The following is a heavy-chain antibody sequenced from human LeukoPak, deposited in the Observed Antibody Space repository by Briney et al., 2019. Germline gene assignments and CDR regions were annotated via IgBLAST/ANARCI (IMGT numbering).Heavy chain of an antibody. CDR1: GFTFSSYW. V-gene: IGHV3-21*01. CDR3: ASSFYSSGVRGGFHI. Sequence: PGGSLRLSCAASGFTFSSYWMSWVRQAPGKGLEWVSSISSSSVSIYYADSVKGRFTISRDNAKNSLYLQMNSLRAEDTAVYYCASSFYSSGVRGGFHIWGQGTMVTVSS. D-gene: IGHD2-21*01. J-gene: IGHJ3*02. CDR2: ISSSSVSI.